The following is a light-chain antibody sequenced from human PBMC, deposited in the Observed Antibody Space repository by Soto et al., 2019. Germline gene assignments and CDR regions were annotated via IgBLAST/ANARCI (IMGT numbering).Light chain of an antibody. CDR1: QSVSSSS. J-gene: IGKJ1*01. V-gene: IGKV3-20*01. CDR2: GAS. CDR3: QQYRT. Sequence: EIVLTQSPGTLSLSPGERATLSCRASQSVSSSSLAWYQQKPGQAPRLLIYGASSRATGIPDRFSGSGSGTDFTLTISRLEPEDFAVYYCQQYRTFGQGTKVEIK.